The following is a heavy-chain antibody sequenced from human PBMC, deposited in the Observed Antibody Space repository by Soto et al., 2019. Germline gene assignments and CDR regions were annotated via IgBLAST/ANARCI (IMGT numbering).Heavy chain of an antibody. CDR2: IQSGGPT. Sequence: GGSLRLSCAASGFTVSSKYMSWVRQAPGKGLEWVSLIQSGGPTYYADSVKGRFTISRDTSENTLYLQMNSLRAEDTAVYYCAKDRIMWGKTTVTTTDAYDIWGQGTMVTVS. CDR3: AKDRIMWGKTTVTTTDAYDI. D-gene: IGHD4-17*01. V-gene: IGHV3-66*01. J-gene: IGHJ3*02. CDR1: GFTVSSKY.